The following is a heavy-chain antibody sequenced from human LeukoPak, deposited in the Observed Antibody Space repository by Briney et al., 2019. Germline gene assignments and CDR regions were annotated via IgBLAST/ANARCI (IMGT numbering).Heavy chain of an antibody. CDR1: GFSFSSYG. CDR2: IWYDGSNK. Sequence: GGSLRLSCAASGFSFSSYGMHWVRQAPGKGLEGVAVIWYDGSNKYYADFVKGRFTISRDNSKNTLYLQINSLRPEDTAVYYCARGRSLWFGDLDFWGQGTLVTVSS. D-gene: IGHD3-10*01. CDR3: ARGRSLWFGDLDF. V-gene: IGHV3-33*01. J-gene: IGHJ4*02.